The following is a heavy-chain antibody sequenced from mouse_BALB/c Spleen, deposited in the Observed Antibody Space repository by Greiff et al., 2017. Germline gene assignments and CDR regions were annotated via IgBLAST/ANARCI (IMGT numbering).Heavy chain of an antibody. J-gene: IGHJ4*01. CDR3: ARSEDYYGSSYAMDY. CDR2: ISSGSSTI. CDR1: GFTFSSFG. D-gene: IGHD1-1*01. Sequence: EVKLVESGGGLVQPGGSRKLSCAASGFTFSSFGMHWVRQAPEKGLEWVAYISSGSSTIYYADTVKGRFTISRDNPKNTLFLQMTSLRSEDTAMYYCARSEDYYGSSYAMDYWGQGTSVTVSS. V-gene: IGHV5-17*02.